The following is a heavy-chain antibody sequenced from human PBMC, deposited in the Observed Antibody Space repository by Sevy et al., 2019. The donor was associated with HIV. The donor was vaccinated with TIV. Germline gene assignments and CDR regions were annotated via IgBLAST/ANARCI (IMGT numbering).Heavy chain of an antibody. J-gene: IGHJ3*02. CDR1: GFTVSSNY. D-gene: IGHD3-22*01. Sequence: GGSLRLSCAASGFTVSSNYMSWVRQAPGKGLEWVSVIYSGGSTYYADSVKGRFTISRDNSKNTLYLQMNSLRAEDTAVYYCATWGRGYDSSGYYFFARAFDIWGQGTMVTVSS. CDR3: ATWGRGYDSSGYYFFARAFDI. V-gene: IGHV3-53*01. CDR2: IYSGGST.